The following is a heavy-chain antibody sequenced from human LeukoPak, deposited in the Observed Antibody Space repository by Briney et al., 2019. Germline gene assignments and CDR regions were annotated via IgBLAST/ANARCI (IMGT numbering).Heavy chain of an antibody. J-gene: IGHJ6*02. CDR3: ARVRCSGGSCYRPYYYGMDV. CDR2: IIPILGMA. D-gene: IGHD2-15*01. V-gene: IGHV1-69*04. Sequence: GASVKVSCKASGGTFSSYAISWVRQAPGQGLEGMGRIIPILGMANYAQKFQGRVTITADKSTSTAYMELRSLRSEDTAVYYCARVRCSGGSCYRPYYYGMDVWGQGTTVTVSS. CDR1: GGTFSSYA.